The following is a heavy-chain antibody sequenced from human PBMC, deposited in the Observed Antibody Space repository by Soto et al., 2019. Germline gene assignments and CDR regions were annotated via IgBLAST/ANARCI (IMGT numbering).Heavy chain of an antibody. D-gene: IGHD6-6*01. J-gene: IGHJ4*02. CDR1: GGSISSSSYY. Sequence: QLLESGPGLVKPSETLSLTCTVSGGSISSSSYYWGWIRQPPGKGLEWIGSIYYSGSTYYNPSLKSRVTISVDTSKNQFSLKLSSVTAADTAVYYCASYSSSSGIFDYWGQGTLVTVSS. CDR2: IYYSGST. CDR3: ASYSSSSGIFDY. V-gene: IGHV4-39*01.